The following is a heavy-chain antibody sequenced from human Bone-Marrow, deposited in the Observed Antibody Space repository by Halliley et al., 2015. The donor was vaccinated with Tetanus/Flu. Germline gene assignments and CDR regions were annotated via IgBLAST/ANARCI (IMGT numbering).Heavy chain of an antibody. Sequence: YDSETIHYNPSLKSRVTISIDTSTNQFSLKLSSVTAADTGLYYCARVIFYYDSSGSPIYYFDSWAQGTLVTVSS. CDR2: YDSETI. CDR3: ARVIFYYDSSGSPIYYFDS. V-gene: IGHV4-30-4*01. D-gene: IGHD3-22*01. J-gene: IGHJ4*02.